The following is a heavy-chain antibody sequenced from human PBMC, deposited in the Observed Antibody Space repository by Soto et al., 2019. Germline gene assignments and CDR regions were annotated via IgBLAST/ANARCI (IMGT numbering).Heavy chain of an antibody. CDR2: IVPIFGTS. CDR1: GGTFSSYA. V-gene: IGHV1-69*01. CDR3: ARSLLLSSSWHNIHFLDY. D-gene: IGHD6-13*01. J-gene: IGHJ4*02. Sequence: QVQLVQSGAEVKKPGSSVKVSCKASGGTFSSYAISWVRQAPGQGLEWMGGIVPIFGTSNYAQKFQGRVTITVDEATSPAYMELSSLRSEDTGVYYCARSLLLSSSWHNIHFLDYCGQGTLVTVAS.